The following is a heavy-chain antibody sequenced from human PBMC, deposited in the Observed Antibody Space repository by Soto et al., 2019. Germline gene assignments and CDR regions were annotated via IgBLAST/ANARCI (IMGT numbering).Heavy chain of an antibody. V-gene: IGHV3-48*02. CDR3: VRDRDLGGDMAHGVF. Sequence: PGGSLRLSCEASGFSMSGYSMCWVRQSAGKGLEWLAYITVVTGNTRYADSVKGRFTISADRGRNSVFLQLNSLRDEDTAVYYCVRDRDLGGDMAHGVFWGQGTLVTVSS. CDR2: ITVVTGNT. J-gene: IGHJ4*01. D-gene: IGHD2-21*01. CDR1: GFSMSGYS.